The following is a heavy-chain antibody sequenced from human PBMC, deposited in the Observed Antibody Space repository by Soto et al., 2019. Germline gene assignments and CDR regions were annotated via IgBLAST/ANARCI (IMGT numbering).Heavy chain of an antibody. CDR3: ARGPRRDYYDSSGPYDY. CDR1: GGSISSGGYY. CDR2: IYYSGST. D-gene: IGHD3-22*01. Sequence: SEPLSLTCTVSGGSISSGGYYWSWIRQHPGKGLEWIGYIYYSGSTYYNPSLKSRVTISVDTSKNQFSLKLSSVTAADTAVYYCARGPRRDYYDSSGPYDYWGQGTLVTVSS. J-gene: IGHJ4*02. V-gene: IGHV4-31*03.